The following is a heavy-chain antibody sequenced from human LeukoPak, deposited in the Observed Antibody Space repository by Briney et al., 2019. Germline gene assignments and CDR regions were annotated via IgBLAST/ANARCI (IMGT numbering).Heavy chain of an antibody. CDR1: GGSISSYY. Sequence: SETLSLTCTVSGGSISSYYWNWIRQPPGKGLEWIGYIYYSGSTNYNPSLKSRVTISVDTSKNQFSLQLNSVTPEDTAVYYCARAIAVAGFDYWGQGTLVTVSS. CDR2: IYYSGST. V-gene: IGHV4-59*12. CDR3: ARAIAVAGFDY. D-gene: IGHD6-19*01. J-gene: IGHJ4*02.